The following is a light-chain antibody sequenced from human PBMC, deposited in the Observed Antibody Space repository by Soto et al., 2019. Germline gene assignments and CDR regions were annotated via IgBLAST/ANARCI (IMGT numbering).Light chain of an antibody. CDR1: QSVSSSY. Sequence: EIVLTQYPGTLSLSPGERATLSCRASQSVSSSYLAWYQQKPGQAPRLLIYGASSRATGIPDRFSGSGSGTDFTLTISRLEPEDFAVYYCQQYGSSPRTLVTFGQGTKVEIK. J-gene: IGKJ1*01. CDR2: GAS. V-gene: IGKV3-20*01. CDR3: QQYGSSPRTLVT.